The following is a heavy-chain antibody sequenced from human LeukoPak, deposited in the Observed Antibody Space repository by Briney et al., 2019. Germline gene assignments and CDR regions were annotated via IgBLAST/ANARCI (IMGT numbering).Heavy chain of an antibody. D-gene: IGHD3-9*01. Sequence: GGSLRLSCAASGFTFNNYALSWVRQAPGKGLEWVSTIGTSVNNTYYADSVKGRFTISRDNSNHTLSLQMSSLRAEDTAIYYCARDQAFDWFYYYYGMDVWGLGTTVIVSS. CDR2: IGTSVNNT. V-gene: IGHV3-23*01. J-gene: IGHJ6*02. CDR1: GFTFNNYA. CDR3: ARDQAFDWFYYYYGMDV.